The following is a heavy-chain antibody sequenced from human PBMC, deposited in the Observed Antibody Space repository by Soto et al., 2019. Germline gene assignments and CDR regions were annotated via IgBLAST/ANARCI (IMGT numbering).Heavy chain of an antibody. V-gene: IGHV5-10-1*01. CDR1: GYSFTSYW. CDR2: IDPSDSYT. J-gene: IGHJ3*02. Sequence: LGESLKISCKGSGYSFTSYWISWVRQMPGKGLEWMGRIDPSDSYTNYSPSFQGHVTISADKSISTAYLQWSSLKASDTAMYYCASGEECSGGSCYSDDAFDIWGQGTMVTVS. D-gene: IGHD2-15*01. CDR3: ASGEECSGGSCYSDDAFDI.